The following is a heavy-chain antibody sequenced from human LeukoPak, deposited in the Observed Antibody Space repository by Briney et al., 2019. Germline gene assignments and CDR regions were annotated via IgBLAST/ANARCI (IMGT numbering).Heavy chain of an antibody. Sequence: GSLGRSFAASGLAFSSYSMNWVGPAPGKGLEWIGGINHSGSTNYNPSLKSRVTISVDTSKNQFSLKLSSVTAADTAVYYCARRSYGSRYYYYMDVWGKGTTVTVSS. CDR1: GLAFSSYS. V-gene: IGHV4-34*01. J-gene: IGHJ6*03. CDR3: ARRSYGSRYYYYMDV. CDR2: INHSGST. D-gene: IGHD6-13*01.